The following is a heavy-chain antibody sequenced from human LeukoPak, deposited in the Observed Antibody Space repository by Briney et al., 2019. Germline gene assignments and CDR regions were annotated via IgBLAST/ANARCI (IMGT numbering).Heavy chain of an antibody. CDR2: ISVYNGIT. CDR3: ARGPPVFTVSHGDY. J-gene: IGHJ4*02. CDR1: GYTFTSYG. V-gene: IGHV1-18*01. D-gene: IGHD4-17*01. Sequence: ASVKVSCKASGYTFTSYGINWVRQAPGQGLEWMGWISVYNGITNYAQILQGRVTMTADRSTSTAYMELRSLRSDDTAVYYCARGPPVFTVSHGDYWGQGTLVTVSS.